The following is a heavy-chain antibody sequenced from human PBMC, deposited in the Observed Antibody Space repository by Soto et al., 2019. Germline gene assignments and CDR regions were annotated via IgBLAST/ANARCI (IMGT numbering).Heavy chain of an antibody. J-gene: IGHJ5*02. CDR1: GGSISSGGYY. Sequence: SETLSLTCTVSGGSISSGGYYWSWIRQHPGKGLEWIGYIYYSGSTYYNPSLKSRVTISVDTSKNQFSLKLSSVTAADTAVYYCARADQPFPWFDPWGQGTLVTVSS. CDR2: IYYSGST. CDR3: ARADQPFPWFDP. V-gene: IGHV4-31*03. D-gene: IGHD2-2*01.